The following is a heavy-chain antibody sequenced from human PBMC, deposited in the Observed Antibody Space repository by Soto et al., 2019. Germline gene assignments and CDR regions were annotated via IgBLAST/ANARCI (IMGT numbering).Heavy chain of an antibody. Sequence: SVKVSCKASGGTFSSYTISWVRQAPGQGLEWMGRIIPILGIANYAQKFQGRVTITADKSTSTAYMELSSLRSEDTAVYYCATDLGYCSSTSCYVFDYWGQGTLVTVSS. D-gene: IGHD2-2*01. CDR3: ATDLGYCSSTSCYVFDY. CDR2: IIPILGIA. J-gene: IGHJ4*02. CDR1: GGTFSSYT. V-gene: IGHV1-69*02.